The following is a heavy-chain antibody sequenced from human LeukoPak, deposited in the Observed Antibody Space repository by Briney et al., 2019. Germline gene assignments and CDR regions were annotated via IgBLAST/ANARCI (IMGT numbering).Heavy chain of an antibody. CDR3: ARVVFDYGVDY. CDR2: INHSGNT. Sequence: SETLSLTCAVYGGSFSGYYWSWIRQPPGKGLEWIGEINHSGNTNYNPSLKSRVTISVDTSKNQFSLKLSAVTAADTAVYYCARVVFDYGVDYWGQETLVTVSS. CDR1: GGSFSGYY. J-gene: IGHJ4*02. V-gene: IGHV4-34*01. D-gene: IGHD4-17*01.